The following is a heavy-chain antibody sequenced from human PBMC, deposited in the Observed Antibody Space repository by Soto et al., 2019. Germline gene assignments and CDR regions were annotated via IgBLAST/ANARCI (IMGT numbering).Heavy chain of an antibody. D-gene: IGHD6-13*01. V-gene: IGHV4-31*03. CDR1: GGSISSGGYY. CDR2: IYYSGST. J-gene: IGHJ6*02. Sequence: PSETLSLTCTVSGGSISSGGYYWSWIRQHPGKGLEWIGYIYYSGSTYYNPSLKSRVTISVDTSKNQFSLKLSSVTAADTAVYYCARDRQQLSRDVYYYYGMDVWGQGTTVTVSS. CDR3: ARDRQQLSRDVYYYYGMDV.